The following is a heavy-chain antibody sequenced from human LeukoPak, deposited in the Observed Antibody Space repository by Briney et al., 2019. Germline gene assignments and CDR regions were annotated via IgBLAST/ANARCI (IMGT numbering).Heavy chain of an antibody. V-gene: IGHV3-20*04. J-gene: IGHJ4*02. CDR2: INSNGGNT. CDR1: GFNFDDYG. Sequence: GGSLRLSCEASGFNFDDYGVGCVRQAPGKGLEWVSGINSNGGNTVHADSVKGRFSISRDNAKNSLYLQMNSLRAEDTAVYYCARVDPGSYLMFYYVDFWGQGTLVTVSS. CDR3: ARVDPGSYLMFYYVDF. D-gene: IGHD3-10*01.